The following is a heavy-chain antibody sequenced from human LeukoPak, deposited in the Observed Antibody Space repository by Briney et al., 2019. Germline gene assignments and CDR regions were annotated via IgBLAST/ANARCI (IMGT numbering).Heavy chain of an antibody. Sequence: GESLKISCKGSGYRFTNYWISWVRQMPGKGLEWIGRIDPSDSYTNYSPSFQGHVTISADKSISTVYLQWSSLKASDTAMYYCARLAARRGYSYGMDVWGQGTTVTVSS. J-gene: IGHJ6*02. D-gene: IGHD6-6*01. CDR3: ARLAARRGYSYGMDV. CDR1: GYRFTNYW. CDR2: IDPSDSYT. V-gene: IGHV5-10-1*01.